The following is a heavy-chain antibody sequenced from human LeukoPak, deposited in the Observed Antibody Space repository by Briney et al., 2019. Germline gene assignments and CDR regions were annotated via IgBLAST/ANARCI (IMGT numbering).Heavy chain of an antibody. V-gene: IGHV3-7*01. CDR3: AKEPGAFDY. J-gene: IGHJ4*02. CDR2: IKQDGSEQ. CDR1: GFSFSSYW. Sequence: GGSLRLSCVGSGFSFSSYWMAWVRQAPGKGLEWVASIKQDGSEQRYVDSVKGRFTISRDNAKNSLFLQMNRLGAEDTAVYYCAKEPGAFDYWGQGTLVTVSS. D-gene: IGHD4-17*01.